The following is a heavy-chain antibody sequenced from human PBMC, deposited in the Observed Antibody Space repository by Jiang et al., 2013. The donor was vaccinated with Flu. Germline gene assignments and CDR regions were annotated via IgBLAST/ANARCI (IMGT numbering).Heavy chain of an antibody. D-gene: IGHD5-24*01. V-gene: IGHV4-31*03. Sequence: PGLVKPSQTLSLTCSVSGGSINSVGYYWSWIRQYPGKGLEWIGYIYYSGKSYSNPSLQSRAIITLDTSKNHFSLTLNSVTAADTAVYYCARGGRGAVDIWGQGTMVTVSS. J-gene: IGHJ3*02. CDR1: GGSINSVGYY. CDR2: IYYSGKS. CDR3: ARGGRGAVDI.